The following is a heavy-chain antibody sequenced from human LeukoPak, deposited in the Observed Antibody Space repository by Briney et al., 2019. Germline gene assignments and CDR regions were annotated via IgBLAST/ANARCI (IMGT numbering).Heavy chain of an antibody. Sequence: SETLSLTCAVYGGSFSGYYWSWIRQPPGKGLEWIGEINHSGSTNYNPSLKSRVTISVDTSKNQFYLKLSSVTAADTAVYYCARRRVYCSGGSCYSYYGMDVWGQGTTVTVSS. J-gene: IGHJ6*02. CDR1: GGSFSGYY. CDR2: INHSGST. D-gene: IGHD2-15*01. CDR3: ARRRVYCSGGSCYSYYGMDV. V-gene: IGHV4-34*01.